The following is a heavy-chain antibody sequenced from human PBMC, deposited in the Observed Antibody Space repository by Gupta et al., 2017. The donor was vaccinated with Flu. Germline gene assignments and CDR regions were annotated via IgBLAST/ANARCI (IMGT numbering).Heavy chain of an antibody. D-gene: IGHD6-19*01. J-gene: IGHJ4*02. V-gene: IGHV3-21*06. Sequence: EVHLTESGGGPVKSGGSLRLSCTASGFDFRGYSMNWVRQATGKGLECVSSISFDGKSLFYADSVKGRFTISRDNDESSLYLHIDSLRVEDTAVYYCARSDGSGWYYFEFWGQGTLVTVSS. CDR3: ARSDGSGWYYFEF. CDR1: GFDFRGYS. CDR2: ISFDGKSL.